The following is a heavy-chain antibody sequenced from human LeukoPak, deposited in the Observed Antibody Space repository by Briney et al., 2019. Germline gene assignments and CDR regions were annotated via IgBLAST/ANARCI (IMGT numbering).Heavy chain of an antibody. CDR1: GFTVSSNY. CDR2: IYSGGST. Sequence: GGSLRLSCAASGFTVSSNYMSWVRQAPGKGLEWVSVIYSGGSTYYADSVKGRFTISRDNSKNTLYLQMNSLRAEDTAVYHCARTDCSSTSCYYDYWGQGTLVTVSS. CDR3: ARTDCSSTSCYYDY. D-gene: IGHD2-2*01. V-gene: IGHV3-66*02. J-gene: IGHJ4*02.